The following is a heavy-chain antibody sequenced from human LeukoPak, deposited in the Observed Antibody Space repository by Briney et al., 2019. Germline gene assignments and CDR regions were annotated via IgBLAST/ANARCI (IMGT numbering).Heavy chain of an antibody. V-gene: IGHV4-38-2*02. D-gene: IGHD2-15*01. CDR3: AREVPYCSGGSCYSDAFDI. CDR2: IYHSGST. CDR1: GYSISSGYY. J-gene: IGHJ3*02. Sequence: SETLPLTCAVSGYSISSGYYWGWIRQPPGKGLEWIGSIYHSGSTYYNPSLKSRVTISVDTSKNQFSLKLSSVTAADTAVYYCAREVPYCSGGSCYSDAFDIWGQGTMVTVSS.